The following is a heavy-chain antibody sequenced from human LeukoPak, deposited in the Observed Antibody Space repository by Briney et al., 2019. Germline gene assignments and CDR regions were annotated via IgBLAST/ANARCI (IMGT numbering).Heavy chain of an antibody. V-gene: IGHV4-61*02. Sequence: SETLSLTCTVSGGSISSGSYYWSWIRQPAGKGLEWIGRIYTSGSTNYNPSLKSRVTISVDTSKNQFSLKLSSVTAADTAVYYCARAYYYDSFRDAFDIWGQGTMVTVSS. CDR2: IYTSGST. J-gene: IGHJ3*02. CDR1: GGSISSGSYY. D-gene: IGHD3-22*01. CDR3: ARAYYYDSFRDAFDI.